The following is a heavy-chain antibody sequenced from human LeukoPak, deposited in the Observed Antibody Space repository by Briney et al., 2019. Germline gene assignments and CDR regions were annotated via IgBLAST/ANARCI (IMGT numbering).Heavy chain of an antibody. V-gene: IGHV3-21*01. CDR3: ARHQCSSTSCFTWLAWFDP. J-gene: IGHJ5*02. CDR2: ISGSSNYI. CDR1: GFTSNNYG. D-gene: IGHD2-2*01. Sequence: GGSLRLSCAASGFTSNNYGMNWVRQAPGKGLEWVSSISGSSNYIYYADSVKGRFTISRDNAKNSVYLQMNSLRAEDTAIYYCARHQCSSTSCFTWLAWFDPWGQGTLVTVSS.